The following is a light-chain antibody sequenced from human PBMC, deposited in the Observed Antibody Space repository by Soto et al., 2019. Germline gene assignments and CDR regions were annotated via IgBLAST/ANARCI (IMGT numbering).Light chain of an antibody. CDR3: QSFDSSLSAYV. Sequence: QSVLTQPPSLSGAPGQRVTISCTGGGSNIGAGFEVQWYQQLPGRAPKLLIYGNNNRPSGVPERFSGSNSGTSASLAISGLQAEDESDYYCQSFDSSLSAYVFGTGTKGTVL. V-gene: IGLV1-40*01. CDR1: GSNIGAGFE. CDR2: GNN. J-gene: IGLJ1*01.